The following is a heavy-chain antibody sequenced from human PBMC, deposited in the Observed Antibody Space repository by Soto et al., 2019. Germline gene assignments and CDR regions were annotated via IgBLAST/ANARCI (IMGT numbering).Heavy chain of an antibody. CDR2: IYYSGST. V-gene: IGHV4-31*03. CDR1: GGSISSGGYY. CDR3: ARDGSELYYRAGDYYYGMDV. D-gene: IGHD2-8*01. Sequence: QVQLQESGPGLVKPSQTLSLTCTVSGGSISSGGYYWSWIRQHPGKGLEWIGYIYYSGSTYYNPSLKSRVTISVDTSTNQCSLKLSSVTAADTAVYYCARDGSELYYRAGDYYYGMDVWGQGTTVTVSS. J-gene: IGHJ6*02.